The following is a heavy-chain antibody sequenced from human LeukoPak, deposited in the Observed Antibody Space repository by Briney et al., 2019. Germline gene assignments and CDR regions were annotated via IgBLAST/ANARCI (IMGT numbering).Heavy chain of an antibody. V-gene: IGHV4-59*01. D-gene: IGHD3-9*01. J-gene: IGHJ4*02. CDR2: IYYSGST. CDR3: SGGRSSRYSDY. CDR1: GGSISSYS. Sequence: SETLSLACTVSGGSISSYSWTWIRQPPGKGLEWIGYIYYSGSTDYNPSLKSRVTISVDTSKNQFSLKLSSVTAADTAIYYCSGGRSSRYSDYWGQGALVTVFS.